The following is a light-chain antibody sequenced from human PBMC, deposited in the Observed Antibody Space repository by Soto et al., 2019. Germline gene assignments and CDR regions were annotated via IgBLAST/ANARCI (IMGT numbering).Light chain of an antibody. Sequence: ENVLTQSPGTLSLSPGERATLSCRASQSLSGNYLAWYQQKPGQAPRLLIYDASTRATGIPDRFSGSGSGTDFTLTISRLEREDFAVYYCQQYGSSPQAFGQGTKVDIK. J-gene: IGKJ1*01. CDR1: QSLSGNY. CDR2: DAS. V-gene: IGKV3-20*01. CDR3: QQYGSSPQA.